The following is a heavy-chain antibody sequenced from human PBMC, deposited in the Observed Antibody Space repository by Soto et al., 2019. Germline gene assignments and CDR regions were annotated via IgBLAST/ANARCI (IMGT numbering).Heavy chain of an antibody. CDR2: IYYSGST. CDR1: GGSVSSGSYY. D-gene: IGHD3-10*01. Sequence: QVQLQESGPGLVKPSETLSLTCTVSGGSVSSGSYYWSWIRQPPGKGLEWIGYIYYSGSTNYNPSLKSRVTISVDTSKNQFSLKLSSVTAADTAVYYCAREFGAGLFVRYFDLWGRGTLVTVSS. J-gene: IGHJ2*01. CDR3: AREFGAGLFVRYFDL. V-gene: IGHV4-61*01.